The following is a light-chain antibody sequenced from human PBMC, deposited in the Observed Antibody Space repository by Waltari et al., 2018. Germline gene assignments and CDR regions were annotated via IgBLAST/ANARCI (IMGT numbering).Light chain of an antibody. Sequence: EIVLTQSPGTLSLPPGERATLSCRPSQSVGNFLAWYQPKPGQTPRLLNYAASIRAIGIPDRFSGSGSGTDFSLTISRLEPEDFALYYCQHYVRLPVSFGQGTKVGIK. CDR2: AAS. CDR3: QHYVRLPVS. V-gene: IGKV3-20*01. CDR1: QSVGNF. J-gene: IGKJ1*01.